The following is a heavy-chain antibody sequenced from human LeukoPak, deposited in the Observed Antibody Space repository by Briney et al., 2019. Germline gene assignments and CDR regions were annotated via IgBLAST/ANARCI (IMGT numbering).Heavy chain of an antibody. CDR2: IDYSGSA. V-gene: IGHV4-59*01. Sequence: PSETLSLTCTISGGSLSNFHWSWVRQPPGKGLEWIGHIDYSGSASYNPSLESRVIISIDTSKNHFSLKLGSGTAADTAMYYCARESSWDSNGYWRDAFDIWGQGTMVTVSS. J-gene: IGHJ3*02. D-gene: IGHD3-22*01. CDR1: GGSLSNFH. CDR3: ARESSWDSNGYWRDAFDI.